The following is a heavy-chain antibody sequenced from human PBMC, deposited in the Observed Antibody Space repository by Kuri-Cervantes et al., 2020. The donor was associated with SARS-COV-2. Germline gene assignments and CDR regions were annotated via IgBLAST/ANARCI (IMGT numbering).Heavy chain of an antibody. CDR3: ARRGEDGYNHHWYFDL. CDR2: VYHSGSA. CDR1: GGSISSYY. Sequence: SETLSLTCTVSGGSISSYYWSWIRQPPGKGLEWIGYVYHSGSANYNPSLKSRVTISIDMSKNEFSLHLRSATAADTAVYYCARRGEDGYNHHWYFDLWGRGTLVTVSS. V-gene: IGHV4-59*08. D-gene: IGHD5-24*01. J-gene: IGHJ2*01.